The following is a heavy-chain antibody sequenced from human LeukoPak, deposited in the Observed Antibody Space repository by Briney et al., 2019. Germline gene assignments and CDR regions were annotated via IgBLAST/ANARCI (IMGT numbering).Heavy chain of an antibody. Sequence: GGSLRLSCAASGFTFSSHYMNWVRQAPGKGLVWVSRINPDGSSTSYADSVKGRFTISRDNAKNTLNLQMNSLSPEDTAVYYCTRHELSPHDNWGQGTLVTVSS. D-gene: IGHD3-10*01. J-gene: IGHJ4*02. CDR1: GFTFSSHY. V-gene: IGHV3-74*01. CDR2: INPDGSST. CDR3: TRHELSPHDN.